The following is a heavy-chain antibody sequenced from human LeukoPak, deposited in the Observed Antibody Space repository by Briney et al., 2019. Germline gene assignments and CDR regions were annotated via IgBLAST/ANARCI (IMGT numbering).Heavy chain of an antibody. J-gene: IGHJ4*02. CDR1: GGSFSGYY. Sequence: SETLSLTCAVYGGSFSGYYWSWIRQPPGKGLEWIGEINHSGSTNYNPSLKSRVTISVDTSKNQFSLKLSSVTAADTAVYYCARNRHGDYPYFDYWGQGTLVTASS. D-gene: IGHD4-17*01. V-gene: IGHV4-34*01. CDR2: INHSGST. CDR3: ARNRHGDYPYFDY.